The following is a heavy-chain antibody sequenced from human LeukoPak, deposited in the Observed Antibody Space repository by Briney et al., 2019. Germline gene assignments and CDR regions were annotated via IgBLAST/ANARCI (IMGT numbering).Heavy chain of an antibody. CDR2: INPSGGST. V-gene: IGHV1-46*01. CDR1: GYTFTSCY. D-gene: IGHD5-12*01. CDR3: ARDYSGRTIYGMDV. Sequence: ASVKVSCKASGYTFTSCYMHWVRQAPGHGLEWMGIINPSGGSTSYAQKFQGRVTMTRDTSTSTVYTELSSLRSEDTAVYYCARDYSGRTIYGMDVWGQGTTVTVSS. J-gene: IGHJ6*02.